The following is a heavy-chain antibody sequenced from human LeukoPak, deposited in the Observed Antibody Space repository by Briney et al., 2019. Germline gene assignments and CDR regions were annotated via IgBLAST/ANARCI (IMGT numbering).Heavy chain of an antibody. J-gene: IGHJ4*02. D-gene: IGHD2-15*01. CDR3: ARGPQFCSGGSCFGYYFDY. CDR2: ISASGSNI. CDR1: GFTFSRYS. V-gene: IGHV3-21*01. Sequence: KSGGSLRLSCAVSGFTFSRYSMNWVRQPPGKGLEWVSSISASGSNIYYADSVKGRFSISRDSARNSVYVQMSSLRAEDTAVYYCARGPQFCSGGSCFGYYFDYWGQGALVTVSS.